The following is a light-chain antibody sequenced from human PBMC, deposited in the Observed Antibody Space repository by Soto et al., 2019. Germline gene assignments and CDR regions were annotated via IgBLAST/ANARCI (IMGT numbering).Light chain of an antibody. CDR1: QSISDT. V-gene: IGKV3-15*01. Sequence: EIVLTQSPATLSLSPGERATLSCRASQSISDTLTWYQQKPGQAPRLLIYSASRGATGFPARFSGGGSGAEYTLTISSLQSEDFAVYYCQQYDKWPRTFGQGTKVDIK. CDR3: QQYDKWPRT. J-gene: IGKJ1*01. CDR2: SAS.